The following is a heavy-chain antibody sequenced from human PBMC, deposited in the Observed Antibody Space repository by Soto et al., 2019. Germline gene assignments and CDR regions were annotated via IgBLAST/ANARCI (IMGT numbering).Heavy chain of an antibody. Sequence: EVQLVESGGGLVKPGGSLRLSCAASGFIFNTYNMYWIRQAPGKGLEWVSSISSSSNYIYYADSVKGRFTISRDNAKNSLFLQMNNLRAEDTAVYYCARVYDSGSPWIPLGMDVWGQGTTVTVSS. D-gene: IGHD3-10*01. V-gene: IGHV3-21*01. CDR3: ARVYDSGSPWIPLGMDV. CDR1: GFIFNTYN. CDR2: ISSSSNYI. J-gene: IGHJ6*02.